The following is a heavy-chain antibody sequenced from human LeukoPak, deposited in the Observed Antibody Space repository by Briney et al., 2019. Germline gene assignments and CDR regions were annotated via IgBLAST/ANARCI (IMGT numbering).Heavy chain of an antibody. Sequence: GGSLRLSCAASGFTVSSNNMSWVRQAPGKGLEWVSAISSSGSSTYYADSVKGRFTISRDNSKNTLYLQMNSLRAEDTAIYYCDKNARGLGYFDYWGQGTLVTVSS. J-gene: IGHJ4*02. D-gene: IGHD3-16*01. CDR3: DKNARGLGYFDY. CDR2: ISSSGSST. CDR1: GFTVSSNN. V-gene: IGHV3-23*01.